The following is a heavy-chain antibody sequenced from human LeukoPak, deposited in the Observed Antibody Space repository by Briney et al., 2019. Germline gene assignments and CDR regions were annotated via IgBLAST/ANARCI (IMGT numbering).Heavy chain of an antibody. Sequence: SETLSLTCSVSGGSISNYYWSWIRQPPGKGLEWTGYIYYSGTTNYNPSLKSRVTISVDTSKNQFSLKLSSVTAADTAVYYCVRGSGWYFYWGQGTLVTVSS. CDR1: GGSISNYY. J-gene: IGHJ4*02. CDR2: IYYSGTT. D-gene: IGHD6-19*01. CDR3: VRGSGWYFY. V-gene: IGHV4-59*01.